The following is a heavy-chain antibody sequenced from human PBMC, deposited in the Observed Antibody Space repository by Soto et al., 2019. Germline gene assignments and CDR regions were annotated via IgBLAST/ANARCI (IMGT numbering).Heavy chain of an antibody. J-gene: IGHJ3*02. Sequence: GASVKVSCKASGYTFTSYGISWVRQAPGQGLEWMGWISAYNGNTNYAQKLQGRVTMTTDTSTSTAYMELRSLRSDDTAVYYCARARAYGDYVFYAFDIWGQGTMVTVSS. CDR3: ARARAYGDYVFYAFDI. D-gene: IGHD4-17*01. CDR2: ISAYNGNT. V-gene: IGHV1-18*01. CDR1: GYTFTSYG.